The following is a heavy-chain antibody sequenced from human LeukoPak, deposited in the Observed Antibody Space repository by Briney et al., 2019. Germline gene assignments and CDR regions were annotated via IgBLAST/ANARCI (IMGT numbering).Heavy chain of an antibody. CDR1: GGSFSGYY. Sequence: SETLSLTCAVYGGSFSGYYWSWIRQPPGKGLEWSGEINHSGSTNYNPSLKSRVTISVDTSKNQFSLKLSSVTAADTAVYYCARGTMTTVTYYFDYWGQGTLVTVSS. CDR3: ARGTMTTVTYYFDY. CDR2: INHSGST. D-gene: IGHD4-17*01. V-gene: IGHV4-34*01. J-gene: IGHJ4*02.